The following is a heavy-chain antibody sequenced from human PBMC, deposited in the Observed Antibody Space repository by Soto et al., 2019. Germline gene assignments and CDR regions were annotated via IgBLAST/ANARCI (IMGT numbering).Heavy chain of an antibody. J-gene: IGHJ6*02. V-gene: IGHV3-48*02. D-gene: IGHD4-4*01. Sequence: EVQLVESGGGLVQPGGSLRLSCAASGFTFSSYNMNWVRQAPGKGLEWVSYISTSGTTIYYTDSVKGRFTISRDNAKNSLFLLMNSLRDEDTAVYYCARYDYSNYGASVVWGQGTTVTVSS. CDR1: GFTFSSYN. CDR2: ISTSGTTI. CDR3: ARYDYSNYGASVV.